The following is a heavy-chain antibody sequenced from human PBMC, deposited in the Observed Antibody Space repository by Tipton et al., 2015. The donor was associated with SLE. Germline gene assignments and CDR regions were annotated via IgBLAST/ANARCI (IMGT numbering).Heavy chain of an antibody. CDR1: GGSINNHF. V-gene: IGHV4-59*08. CDR3: ARVVPGSHFDY. D-gene: IGHD2-2*01. J-gene: IGHJ4*02. Sequence: TLPLTCTVSGGSINNHFWSWVRQPPGKGLEWIGYIFYSGSTNYNPSLKSRVTISVDTSKNQFSLKLSSVTAADTAVYYCARVVPGSHFDYWGQGTLVTVSS. CDR2: IFYSGST.